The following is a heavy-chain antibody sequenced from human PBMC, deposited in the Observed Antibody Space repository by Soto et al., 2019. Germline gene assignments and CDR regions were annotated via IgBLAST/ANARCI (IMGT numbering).Heavy chain of an antibody. J-gene: IGHJ6*03. CDR1: GFTFSSYG. Sequence: QVQLVESGGGVVQPGRSLRLSCAASGFTFSSYGMHWVRQAPGKGLEWVAVIWYDGSNKYYADSVKGRFTISRDNSKNTLYLRMNSRGAEDTAVYYCGRDPLEPGITIFGVVTNHMDVWGKGTTVTVSS. D-gene: IGHD3-3*01. V-gene: IGHV3-33*01. CDR2: IWYDGSNK. CDR3: GRDPLEPGITIFGVVTNHMDV.